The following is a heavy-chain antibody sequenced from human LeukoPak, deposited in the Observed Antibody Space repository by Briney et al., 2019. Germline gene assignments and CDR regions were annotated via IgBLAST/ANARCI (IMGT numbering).Heavy chain of an antibody. CDR3: AKDHGSGSPGYYYYDMDV. CDR1: GFTFSSYA. CDR2: ISGSGGST. D-gene: IGHD3-10*01. Sequence: PGGSLRLSCAASGFTFSSYAMSWVRQAPGKGLEWVSAISGSGGSTYYADSVKGRFTISRDNSKNTLYLQMNSLRAEDTAVYYCAKDHGSGSPGYYYYDMDVWGKGPRSPSPQ. J-gene: IGHJ6*01. V-gene: IGHV3-23*01.